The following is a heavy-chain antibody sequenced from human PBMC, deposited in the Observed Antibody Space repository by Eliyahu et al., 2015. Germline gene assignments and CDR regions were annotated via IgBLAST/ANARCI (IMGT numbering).Heavy chain of an antibody. V-gene: IGHV3-30*18. CDR3: AKDHTPREVVAATGGDY. Sequence: QVQLVESGGGVVQPGRSLRLSCAASGFTFSSXXMHWVRQAPGXGXEWVAVISYDGSNKYYADSVKGRFTIXRDNSKNTLYLQMNSLRAEDTAVYYCAKDHTPREVVAATGGDYWGQGTLVTVSS. CDR2: ISYDGSNK. CDR1: GFTFSSXX. D-gene: IGHD2-15*01. J-gene: IGHJ4*02.